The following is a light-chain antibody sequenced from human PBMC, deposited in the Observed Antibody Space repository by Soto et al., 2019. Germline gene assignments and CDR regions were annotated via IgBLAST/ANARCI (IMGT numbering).Light chain of an antibody. CDR2: NNN. V-gene: IGLV1-44*01. J-gene: IGLJ1*01. Sequence: QSVLTQAPATSGTPGQRVTISCSGSSSNIGSNTVSWCQQLPGTAPKPLIYNNNQRPSGVPDRFSGSKSGTSASLAISGLQSEDEADYYCAAWDDSLIGYVFGTGTKVTV. CDR1: SSNIGSNT. CDR3: AAWDDSLIGYV.